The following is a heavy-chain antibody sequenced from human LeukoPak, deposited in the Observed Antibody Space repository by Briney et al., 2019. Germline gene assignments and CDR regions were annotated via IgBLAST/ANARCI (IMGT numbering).Heavy chain of an antibody. Sequence: GASVKVSCKASGYTFTSYGISWVRQAPGQGLEWMGGIIPIFGTANYAQKFQGRVTITADESTSTAYMELSSLRSEDTAVYYCARAGYSSGWYVDYWGQGTLVTVSS. CDR3: ARAGYSSGWYVDY. V-gene: IGHV1-69*13. J-gene: IGHJ4*02. CDR1: GYTFTSYG. CDR2: IIPIFGTA. D-gene: IGHD6-19*01.